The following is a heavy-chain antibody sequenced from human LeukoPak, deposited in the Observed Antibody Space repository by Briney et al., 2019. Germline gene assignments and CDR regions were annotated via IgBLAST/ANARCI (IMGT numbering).Heavy chain of an antibody. D-gene: IGHD3-22*01. CDR2: INPSGGST. J-gene: IGHJ5*02. Sequence: GASVKVSCKASGYTFTSYYMHWVRQAPGQGLEWMGIINPSGGSTSYAQKFQGRVTITADKSTSTAYMELSSLRSEDTAVYYCARKVPNDSSGYYYRGQFDPWGQGTLVTVSS. CDR3: ARKVPNDSSGYYYRGQFDP. V-gene: IGHV1-46*01. CDR1: GYTFTSYY.